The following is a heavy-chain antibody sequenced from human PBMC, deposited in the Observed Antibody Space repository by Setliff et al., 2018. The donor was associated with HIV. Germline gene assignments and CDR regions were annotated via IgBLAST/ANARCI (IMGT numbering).Heavy chain of an antibody. V-gene: IGHV5-51*01. CDR2: IYPGDSDT. CDR3: ARQGDYHILTGYYSGPHDAFDI. D-gene: IGHD3-9*01. J-gene: IGHJ3*02. Sequence: GESLKISCKGFGYSFSDNWIGWVRQMPGKGLEWMGIIYPGDSDTRYSPSFQGQVPIPADKSISTAYLQWSSLKASDTAMYYCARQGDYHILTGYYSGPHDAFDIWGQGTMVTVSS. CDR1: GYSFSDNW.